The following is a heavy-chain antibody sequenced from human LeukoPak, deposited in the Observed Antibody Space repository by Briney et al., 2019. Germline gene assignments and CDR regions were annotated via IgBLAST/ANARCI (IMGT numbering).Heavy chain of an antibody. J-gene: IGHJ5*02. Sequence: SETLSLTCAVYGGSLSAYYWTWIRQPPGKGLEWIGEINHGGSTNYNPSLKSRVTISIDTSKNQFSLKLSSVTAADTAFYYCARGGVTIFGVATPTNWFDPWGQGTLVTVSS. CDR3: ARGGVTIFGVATPTNWFDP. V-gene: IGHV4-34*01. D-gene: IGHD3-3*01. CDR1: GGSLSAYY. CDR2: INHGGST.